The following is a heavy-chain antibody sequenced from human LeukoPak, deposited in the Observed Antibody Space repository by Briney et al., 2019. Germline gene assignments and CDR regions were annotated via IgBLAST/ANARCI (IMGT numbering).Heavy chain of an antibody. Sequence: GGSLRLSCTASGFTFCDYAMSWVRQAPGKGLEWVGFIRSKAYGGTTEYAAAVKGRFTISRDDSKTIAYLQMNSLKTEDTAVYYCIANYYDSSGYPIAYYFDYWGQGTLVTVSS. J-gene: IGHJ4*02. CDR2: IRSKAYGGTT. D-gene: IGHD3-22*01. CDR3: IANYYDSSGYPIAYYFDY. V-gene: IGHV3-49*04. CDR1: GFTFCDYA.